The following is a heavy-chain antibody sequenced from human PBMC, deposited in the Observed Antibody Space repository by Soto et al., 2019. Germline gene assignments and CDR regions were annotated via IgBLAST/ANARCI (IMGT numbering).Heavy chain of an antibody. V-gene: IGHV4-39*01. CDR1: GVSITSSSYL. CDR2: VFYSWST. CDR3: ARVPRIVREFDI. Sequence: QPLLLESGPGLVRPSETLSLTCSVSGVSITSSSYLWGWSRQSPGKGLEWLGTVFYSWSTDYNPSLKTRVAISADTSKNQVALRLPSVTAADTGVYYCARVPRIVREFDIWGQGTRVHVSS. D-gene: IGHD3-10*02. J-gene: IGHJ4*02.